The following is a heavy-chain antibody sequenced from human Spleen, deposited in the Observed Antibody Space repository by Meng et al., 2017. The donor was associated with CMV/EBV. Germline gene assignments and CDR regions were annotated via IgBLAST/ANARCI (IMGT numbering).Heavy chain of an antibody. D-gene: IGHD3-22*01. V-gene: IGHV3-74*01. Sequence: GGSLRLSCAASGFTFSTHGMHWVRQAPGKGLVWVSRINSDGSSTSYADSVKGRFTISRDNAKNALYLQMNSLRAEDTAVYYCARAPYYYDSSGYYPYWGQGTLVTVSS. CDR1: GFTFSTHG. CDR3: ARAPYYYDSSGYYPY. CDR2: INSDGSST. J-gene: IGHJ4*02.